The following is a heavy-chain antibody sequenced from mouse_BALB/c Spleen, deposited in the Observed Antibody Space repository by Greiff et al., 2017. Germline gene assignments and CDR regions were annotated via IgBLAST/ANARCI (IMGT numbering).Heavy chain of an antibody. V-gene: IGHV1-69*02. Sequence: QVQLQQPGAELVKPGASVKLSCKASGYTFTSYWMHWVKQRPGQGLEWIGEIDPSDSYTNYNQKFKGKATLTVDKSSSTAYMQLSSLTSEDSAVYYCARGGGYYYAMDYWGQGTSVTVSS. J-gene: IGHJ4*01. CDR1: GYTFTSYW. CDR2: IDPSDSYT. CDR3: ARGGGYYYAMDY.